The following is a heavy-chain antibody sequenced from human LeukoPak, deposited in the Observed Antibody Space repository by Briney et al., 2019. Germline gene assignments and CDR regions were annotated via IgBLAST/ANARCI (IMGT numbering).Heavy chain of an antibody. Sequence: PSETLSLTCPVPGGSISSSSYYWAWIRQPPGKWLARIGRIYYSGRTYYNPSLKSRVTISVDTSKNQFSLKLSSVTAADTAVYYCARGRYRYGWYYYDSSGYQLFDYWGQGTLVTVSS. V-gene: IGHV4-39*01. CDR1: GGSISSSSYY. CDR2: IYYSGRT. CDR3: ARGRYRYGWYYYDSSGYQLFDY. D-gene: IGHD3-22*01. J-gene: IGHJ4*02.